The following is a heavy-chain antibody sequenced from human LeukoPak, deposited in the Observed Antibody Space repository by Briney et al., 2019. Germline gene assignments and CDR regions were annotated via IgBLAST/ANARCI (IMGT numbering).Heavy chain of an antibody. CDR1: GYTFTGYH. Sequence: ASVKVSCKASGYTFTGYHMHWVRQAPGQGLEWLGWINPNSGDTSYAQKFQGRVTMTRDTSISTAYMELSSLRSDDTAVYYCAKTDARSSSYYYTLDVWDQGTTVTVSS. J-gene: IGHJ6*02. V-gene: IGHV1-2*02. CDR3: AKTDARSSSYYYTLDV. CDR2: INPNSGDT.